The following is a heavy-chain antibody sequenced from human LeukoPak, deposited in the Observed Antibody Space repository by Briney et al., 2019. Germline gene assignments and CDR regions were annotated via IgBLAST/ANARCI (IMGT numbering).Heavy chain of an antibody. D-gene: IGHD3-10*01. Sequence: GGPLRLSCAASGFPFSDDWRSWVRQAPGKGLEWVGRIKKKDDGGTTDYPAPVKGRFTISRDASKNMLYLEMNNLKIEDTAVYYCTTVTMVRDYDYWGQGTLVTVSS. J-gene: IGHJ4*02. CDR2: IKKKDDGGTT. V-gene: IGHV3-15*01. CDR3: TTVTMVRDYDY. CDR1: GFPFSDDW.